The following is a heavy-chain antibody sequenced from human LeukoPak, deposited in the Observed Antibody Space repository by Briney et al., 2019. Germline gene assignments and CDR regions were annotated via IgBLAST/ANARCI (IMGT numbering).Heavy chain of an antibody. CDR3: AREGSATVGYHTTIDAFDI. CDR2: TYYRSKWYN. Sequence: KASQTLSLTCAISGDSVYSNSAAWNWIRQSPSRGLEWLGRTYYRSKWYNDYAVSVKSRITINPDTSKNQFSLQLNSVTPEDTAVYYCAREGSATVGYHTTIDAFDIWGQGTMVTVSS. D-gene: IGHD4-23*01. J-gene: IGHJ3*02. CDR1: GDSVYSNSAA. V-gene: IGHV6-1*01.